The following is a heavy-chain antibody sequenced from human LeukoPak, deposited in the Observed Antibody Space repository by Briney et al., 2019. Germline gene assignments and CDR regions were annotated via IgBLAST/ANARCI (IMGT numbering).Heavy chain of an antibody. V-gene: IGHV3-21*01. D-gene: IGHD4-17*01. CDR2: ISSSSSYI. J-gene: IGHJ4*02. Sequence: PGGSLRLSCAASGFTFSSYSMNWVRQAPGKGLEWVSSISSSSSYIYYADSVKGRFTISRDNAKNSLYLQMNSLRAEDTAVYYCARGYGDDAAVAYWGQGTLVTVSS. CDR1: GFTFSSYS. CDR3: ARGYGDDAAVAY.